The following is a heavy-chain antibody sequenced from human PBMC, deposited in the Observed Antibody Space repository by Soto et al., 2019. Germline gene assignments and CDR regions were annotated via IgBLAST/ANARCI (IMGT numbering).Heavy chain of an antibody. D-gene: IGHD3-22*01. J-gene: IGHJ5*02. V-gene: IGHV5-51*01. CDR1: GYRFTSYW. Sequence: GESLKISCRTSGYRFTSYWIAWVRQMPGKGLEWMGIIFPSDSDTRYSPSFQGQVTISADRSTSTVFLQWASLKASDTAVHFCARKDNSGYFNWFDPWGQGTLVTVSS. CDR2: IFPSDSDT. CDR3: ARKDNSGYFNWFDP.